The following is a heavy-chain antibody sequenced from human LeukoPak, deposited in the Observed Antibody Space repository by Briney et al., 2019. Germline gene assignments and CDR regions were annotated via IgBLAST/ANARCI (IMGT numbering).Heavy chain of an antibody. Sequence: SETLSLTGTVSGGSISSYYWSWIRQPPGKGLEWIGYIYYSGSTNYNPSLKRRVTISVDTSKNQFSLKLSSVTAADTAVYYCARDDGSGWFHLDYWGQGTLVTVSS. V-gene: IGHV4-59*01. D-gene: IGHD6-19*01. CDR1: GGSISSYY. CDR3: ARDDGSGWFHLDY. CDR2: IYYSGST. J-gene: IGHJ4*02.